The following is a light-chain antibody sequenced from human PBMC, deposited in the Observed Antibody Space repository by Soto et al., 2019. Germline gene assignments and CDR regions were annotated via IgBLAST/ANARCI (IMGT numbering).Light chain of an antibody. J-gene: IGKJ1*01. CDR1: QSVSNN. V-gene: IGKV3-15*01. CDR2: GAS. CDR3: QQYNNWPQT. Sequence: IVLTQSPGTLSLYPGERATLSCRASQSVSNNYLAWYQQKPGQAPRLLIYGASNRATGIPARFSGSGSGTEFTLTISSLQSEDFAVYYCQQYNNWPQTFGQGTKVDIK.